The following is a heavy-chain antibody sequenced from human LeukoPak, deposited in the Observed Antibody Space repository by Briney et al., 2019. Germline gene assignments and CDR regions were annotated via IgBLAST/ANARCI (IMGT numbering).Heavy chain of an antibody. CDR1: GYTFTSYG. D-gene: IGHD5-12*01. CDR2: IIPILGIA. CDR3: ARYVEMATTDAFDI. V-gene: IGHV1-69*04. Sequence: SVMVSCKASGYTFTSYGISWVRQAPGQGLEWMGRIIPILGIANYAQKFQGRVTITADKSTSTAYMELSSLRSEDTAVYYCARYVEMATTDAFDIWGQGTMVTVSS. J-gene: IGHJ3*02.